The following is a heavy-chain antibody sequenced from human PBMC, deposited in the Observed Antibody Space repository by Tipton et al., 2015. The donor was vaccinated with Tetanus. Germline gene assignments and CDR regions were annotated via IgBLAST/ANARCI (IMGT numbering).Heavy chain of an antibody. CDR2: VYYSGST. J-gene: IGHJ6*02. CDR3: ARSGYYSRAYYHYRMDV. Sequence: TLSLTCTVSGASFSSGDYYWSWIRQPPGKGLEWIGYVYYSGSTNYNPSLKSRVTISVDTSKNQFSLNLSSVTAADTAVYYCARSGYYSRAYYHYRMDVWGQGTTVSVSS. V-gene: IGHV4-61*08. CDR1: GASFSSGDYY. D-gene: IGHD3-9*01.